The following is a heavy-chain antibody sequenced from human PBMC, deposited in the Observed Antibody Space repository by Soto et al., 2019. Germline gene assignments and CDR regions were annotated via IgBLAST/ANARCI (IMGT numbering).Heavy chain of an antibody. CDR1: GGTFSNYA. D-gene: IGHD5-12*01. CDR2: IILPFGAA. Sequence: EASVKVSCKASGGTFSNYAISWVRQAPGQGLEWMGGIILPFGAANYAQKFQGRVTITADESMTTTYMELSGLRSEDTAVYYCAREGVAPYYYYGMDVWGQGTPVTVSS. V-gene: IGHV1-69*13. J-gene: IGHJ6*02. CDR3: AREGVAPYYYYGMDV.